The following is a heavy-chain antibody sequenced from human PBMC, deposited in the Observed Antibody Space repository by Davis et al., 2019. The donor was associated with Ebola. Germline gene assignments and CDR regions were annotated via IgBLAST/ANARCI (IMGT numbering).Heavy chain of an antibody. CDR1: GFTFDDYA. J-gene: IGHJ6*03. D-gene: IGHD1-7*01. CDR3: AKGGGITGTLHYYYYMDV. Sequence: PGGSLRLSCAASGFTFDDYAMHWVRQAPGKGLEWVSLISWDGGSTYYADSVKGRFTISRDNSKNSLYLQMNSLRAEDTALYYCAKGGGITGTLHYYYYMDVWGKGTTVTVSS. CDR2: ISWDGGST. V-gene: IGHV3-43D*03.